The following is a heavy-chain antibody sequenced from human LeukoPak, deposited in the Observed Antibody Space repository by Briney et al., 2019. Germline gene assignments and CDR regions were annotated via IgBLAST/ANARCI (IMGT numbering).Heavy chain of an antibody. Sequence: PGGSLRLSCAASGFTFSSYSMNWVRQAPGKGLEWVSSISSSSSYKYYADSVKVRFTISRDNAKNSLYLQMSSLRAEDAAVYYCAGGLAAAATNYYYYYYMDVWGKGTTVTVSS. CDR1: GFTFSSYS. CDR3: AGGLAAAATNYYYYYYMDV. V-gene: IGHV3-21*01. CDR2: ISSSSSYK. D-gene: IGHD6-13*01. J-gene: IGHJ6*03.